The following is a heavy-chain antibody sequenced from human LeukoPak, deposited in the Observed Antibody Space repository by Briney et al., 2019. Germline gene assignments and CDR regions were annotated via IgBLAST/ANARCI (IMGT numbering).Heavy chain of an antibody. V-gene: IGHV3-23*01. D-gene: IGHD6-19*01. CDR3: AKDSRAVAGTGALGAFDI. CDR2: LIGSGGST. J-gene: IGHJ3*02. CDR1: GFTFSSYA. Sequence: PGGSLRLSCAASGFTFSSYAMSWVCQAPEKGLEGVSALIGSGGSTYYADSVKGRFTISRDNSKNMLYLQMNSLRADEAAVYYFAKDSRAVAGTGALGAFDIWGQGTLVTVSS.